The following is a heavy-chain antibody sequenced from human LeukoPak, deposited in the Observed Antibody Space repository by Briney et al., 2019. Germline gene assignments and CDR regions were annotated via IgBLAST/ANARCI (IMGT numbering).Heavy chain of an antibody. CDR3: AKDRSVGTEYFDL. CDR2: ISYDGSNK. Sequence: GGSLRLSCAASGFTFSSYEMNWVRQAPGKGLEWVGVISYDGSNKYYEDSVKGRFTISRDNSKNTLYLQMNSLRAEDTAVYYCAKDRSVGTEYFDLWGRGTLVTVSS. D-gene: IGHD1-26*01. CDR1: GFTFSSYE. J-gene: IGHJ2*01. V-gene: IGHV3-30*18.